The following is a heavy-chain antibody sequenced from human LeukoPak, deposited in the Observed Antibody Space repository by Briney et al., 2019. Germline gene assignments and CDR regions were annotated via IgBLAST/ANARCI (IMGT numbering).Heavy chain of an antibody. CDR2: INIGGTNT. Sequence: PGGSLRLSCAASGSTFNDYYMSWIRQAPGKGLEWLSYINIGGTNTHYADSVKGRFTISRDNAKKSLYLEMNNLRAEDTAVYYCAKVLGYYYDSSGYYPDYWGQGTLVTVSS. CDR3: AKVLGYYYDSSGYYPDY. J-gene: IGHJ4*02. D-gene: IGHD3-22*01. CDR1: GSTFNDYY. V-gene: IGHV3-11*01.